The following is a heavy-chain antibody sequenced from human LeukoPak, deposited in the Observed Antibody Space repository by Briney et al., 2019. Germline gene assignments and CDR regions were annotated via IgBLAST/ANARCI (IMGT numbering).Heavy chain of an antibody. D-gene: IGHD5-18*01. CDR2: IIPIFGTA. CDR1: GGTFSSYA. CDR3: ARVSRGYSYGPYYFDY. Sequence: SVKVSCKASGGTFSSYAISWVRQAPGQGLEWMGGIIPIFGTANYAQKFQGRVTITADESTSTAYMELSSLRSEDTAVYYCARVSRGYSYGPYYFDYWGQGTLVTVSS. V-gene: IGHV1-69*13. J-gene: IGHJ4*02.